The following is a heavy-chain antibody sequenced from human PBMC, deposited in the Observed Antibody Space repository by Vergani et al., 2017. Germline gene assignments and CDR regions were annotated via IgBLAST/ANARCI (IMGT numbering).Heavy chain of an antibody. V-gene: IGHV4-59*01. CDR1: GGSISSYY. CDR3: AREVGTEGFDY. Sequence: QVQLQESGPGLVKPSETLSLTCTVSGGSISSYYWSWIRQPPGKGLEWIGYIYYSGSTNYNPSLKSRVTISVDTSKNQFSLKLSSVTAADTAVYYCAREVGTEGFDYWGQGTLVTVSS. D-gene: IGHD2-21*02. J-gene: IGHJ4*02. CDR2: IYYSGST.